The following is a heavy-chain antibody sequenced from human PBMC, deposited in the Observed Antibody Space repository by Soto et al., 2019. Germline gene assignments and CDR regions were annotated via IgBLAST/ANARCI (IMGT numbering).Heavy chain of an antibody. CDR3: TRQGGYCGGSCYAFNDY. V-gene: IGHV3-73*01. Sequence: GGSLRLSCAASGFTFSASAMHWVRQASGKGLEWVGRVRSKANNYATAYAASVEGRFTISRDDSKNTAYLQMNSLKTEDTAVYYCTRQGGYCGGSCYAFNDYWGQGTLVTVSS. J-gene: IGHJ4*02. CDR1: GFTFSASA. CDR2: VRSKANNYAT. D-gene: IGHD2-15*01.